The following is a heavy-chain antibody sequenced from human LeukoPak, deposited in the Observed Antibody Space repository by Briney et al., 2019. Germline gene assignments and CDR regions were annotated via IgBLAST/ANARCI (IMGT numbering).Heavy chain of an antibody. CDR1: GGSFSGYY. D-gene: IGHD3-10*01. V-gene: IGHV4-34*01. J-gene: IGHJ6*02. Sequence: SETLSLTCAVYGGSFSGYYWSWIRQPPGKGLEWIGEINHSGSTNYNPSLKSRVTISVDTSKNQFSLKLSSVTAADTAVYYCARGLAVRGVIFHYGMDVWGQGTTVTVSS. CDR3: ARGLAVRGVIFHYGMDV. CDR2: INHSGST.